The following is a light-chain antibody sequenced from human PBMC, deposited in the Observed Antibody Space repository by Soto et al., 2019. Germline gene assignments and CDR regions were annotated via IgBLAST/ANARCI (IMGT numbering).Light chain of an antibody. CDR1: NIGSKS. V-gene: IGLV3-21*04. J-gene: IGLJ3*02. Sequence: SYELTQPPSVSVAPGKTARITCGGNNIGSKSVHWYQQKPGQAPVLVIYNDSDRPSGIPERFSGSNSGNTATLTFSRVEDGDEADDYCQVWDSSSDHKVFGGGTKLTVL. CDR3: QVWDSSSDHKV. CDR2: NDS.